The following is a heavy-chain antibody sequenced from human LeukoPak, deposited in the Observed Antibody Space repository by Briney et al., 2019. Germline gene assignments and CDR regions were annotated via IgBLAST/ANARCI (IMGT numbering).Heavy chain of an antibody. V-gene: IGHV3-7*01. J-gene: IGHJ3*02. D-gene: IGHD2-2*01. Sequence: PGGSLRLSCAASGFTFSSYWMSWVRQAPGKGLEWVANIKQDGSEKYYVDSVKGRFTISRDNAKNSLYLQMNSLRAEDTAVYYCATEVGSPAIRSAFNIWGQGTMVTVSS. CDR3: ATEVGSPAIRSAFNI. CDR2: IKQDGSEK. CDR1: GFTFSSYW.